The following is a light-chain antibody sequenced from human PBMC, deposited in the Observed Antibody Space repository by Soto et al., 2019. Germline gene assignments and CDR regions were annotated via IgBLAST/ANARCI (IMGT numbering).Light chain of an antibody. CDR1: QSVSSN. J-gene: IGKJ1*01. Sequence: LAMRQSPATLSVSPGETAGISNRASQSVSSNLAWYQQKPGQAPRLLMYGASTRATGIPDRFSGSGSGTDFTLTISRLEPEDFAVYYCQQYGSSSWTFGQGTKVDIK. V-gene: IGKV3-20*01. CDR2: GAS. CDR3: QQYGSSSWT.